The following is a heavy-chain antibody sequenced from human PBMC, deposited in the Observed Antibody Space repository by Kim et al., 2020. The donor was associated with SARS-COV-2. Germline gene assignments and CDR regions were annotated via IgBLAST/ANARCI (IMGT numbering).Heavy chain of an antibody. J-gene: IGHJ4*01. V-gene: IGHV4-39*07. CDR3: ARLPVTIFGVVVFDY. D-gene: IGHD3-3*01. CDR2: IYYSGST. Sequence: SETLSLTCTVSGGSISSSSYYWGWIRQPPGKGLEWIGSIYYSGSTYYNPSLKSRVTISVDTSKNQFSLKLSSVTAADTAVYYCARLPVTIFGVVVFDYWG. CDR1: GGSISSSSYY.